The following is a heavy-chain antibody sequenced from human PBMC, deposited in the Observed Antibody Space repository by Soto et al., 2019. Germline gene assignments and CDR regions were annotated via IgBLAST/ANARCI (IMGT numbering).Heavy chain of an antibody. CDR1: GFTFSSYG. J-gene: IGHJ4*02. CDR2: ISYDGSNK. V-gene: IGHV3-30*18. Sequence: QVQLVESGGGVVQPGRSLRLSCAASGFTFSSYGMHWVRQAPGKGLEWVAVISYDGSNKYYADSVKGRFTISRDNSKNTLYLQMNSLRAEDTAVYYCAKDTYYDILTGEYWGQGTLATVSS. CDR3: AKDTYYDILTGEY. D-gene: IGHD3-9*01.